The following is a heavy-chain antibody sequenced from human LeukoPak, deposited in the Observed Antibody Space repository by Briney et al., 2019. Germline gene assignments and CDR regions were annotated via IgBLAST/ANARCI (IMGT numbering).Heavy chain of an antibody. D-gene: IGHD6-13*01. CDR1: GYTFTGYY. CDR3: ARIAAAGTGWFDP. J-gene: IGHJ5*02. V-gene: IGHV1-2*02. CDR2: INPNSGGT. Sequence: VASVKVSCKASGYTFTGYYMHWVRQAPGQGLEWMGWINPNSGGTNYAQKFQGRVTMTRDTSISTAYMELSRLRSDDTAVYYCARIAAAGTGWFDPWGQGTLVTVSS.